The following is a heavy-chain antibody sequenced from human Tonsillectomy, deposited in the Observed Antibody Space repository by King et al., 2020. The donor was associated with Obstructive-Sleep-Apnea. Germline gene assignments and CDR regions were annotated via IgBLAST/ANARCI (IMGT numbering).Heavy chain of an antibody. CDR3: ARVRWSFRSYFDY. Sequence: QLVQSGGGLVKPGGSLRLSCAASGFTFSDYYMSWSLQAPGKGLERGSYISSSGGTIYYADSGKGRFTISRDNAKNSLYLQMNSPRAEDTAVYYCARVRWSFRSYFDYWGQGTLVTVSS. J-gene: IGHJ4*02. CDR2: ISSSGGTI. D-gene: IGHD3-16*02. V-gene: IGHV3-11*01. CDR1: GFTFSDYY.